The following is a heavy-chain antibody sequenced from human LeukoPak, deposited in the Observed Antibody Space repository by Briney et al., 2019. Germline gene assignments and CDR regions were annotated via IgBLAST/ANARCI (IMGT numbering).Heavy chain of an antibody. V-gene: IGHV4-59*12. Sequence: PSETLSLTCTVSGGSMSKSYWNWIRQPPGQGLEWIGEISLTGLTHYNPSLESRVTVSLDKSKNQLSLNLTSVTAADTAVYYCSRENGALSPFGYWGQGTLVTVLS. CDR2: ISLTGLT. CDR3: SRENGALSPFGY. D-gene: IGHD2-8*01. J-gene: IGHJ4*02. CDR1: GGSMSKSY.